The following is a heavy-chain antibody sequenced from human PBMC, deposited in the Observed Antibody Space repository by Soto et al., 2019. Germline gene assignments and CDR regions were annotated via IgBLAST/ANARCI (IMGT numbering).Heavy chain of an antibody. D-gene: IGHD2-15*01. V-gene: IGHV4-59*01. CDR3: ASDDPSCHYGTCSWHFNY. CDR1: GGSISANY. J-gene: IGHJ4*02. Sequence: SETLSLTCTVSGGSISANYWSWIRQSPGKGLEWIGYVYYSGRTVYNPPLKSRVSISADTSKNQFYVTLSSVNAADTAVYYCASDDPSCHYGTCSWHFNYWGQAALVTVS. CDR2: VYYSGRT.